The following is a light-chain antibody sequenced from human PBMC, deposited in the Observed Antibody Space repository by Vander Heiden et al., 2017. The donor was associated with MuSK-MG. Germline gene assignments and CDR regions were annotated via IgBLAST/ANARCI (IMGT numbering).Light chain of an antibody. CDR1: QSVSSSY. V-gene: IGKV3-20*01. CDR3: QHECSSPRT. CDR2: GAS. J-gene: IGKJ1*01. Sequence: EIVLTQSPGTLSLSPGERATLSFRASQSVSSSYVAWYQQKPGQAPRLLIYGASSRATGIPDRFSGSGSGTDFTLTISRLEPEDFAVYYCQHECSSPRTFGQGTKVEIK.